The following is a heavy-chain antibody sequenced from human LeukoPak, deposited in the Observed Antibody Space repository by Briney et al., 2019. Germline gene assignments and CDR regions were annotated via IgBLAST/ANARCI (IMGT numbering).Heavy chain of an antibody. CDR1: GYTFTGYY. CDR2: INPNSGGT. J-gene: IGHJ6*02. CDR3: ARTSYYYDSSAYYNPLLYGMDV. V-gene: IGHV1-2*06. D-gene: IGHD3-22*01. Sequence: GASVKVSCKASGYTFTGYYMHWVRQAPGQGLEWMGRINPNSGGTNYAQKFQGRVTMTRDTSISTAYMELSRLRSDDTAVYYCARTSYYYDSSAYYNPLLYGMDVWGQGATVTVSS.